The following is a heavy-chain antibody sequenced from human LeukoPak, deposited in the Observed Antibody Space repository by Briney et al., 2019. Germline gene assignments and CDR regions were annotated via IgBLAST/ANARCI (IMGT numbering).Heavy chain of an antibody. D-gene: IGHD4/OR15-4a*01. J-gene: IGHJ4*02. CDR1: GFTFSNYW. V-gene: IGHV3-7*03. CDR2: INQDGNKK. Sequence: QPGGSLRLSCAASGFTFSNYWMTWVRQAPGKGLERVAHINQDGNKKYYVDSVKGRFTIFRDNAKNSLYLQMNSLRAEDTAVYYCATGDYGVHGDYWGQGILVTVS. CDR3: ATGDYGVHGDY.